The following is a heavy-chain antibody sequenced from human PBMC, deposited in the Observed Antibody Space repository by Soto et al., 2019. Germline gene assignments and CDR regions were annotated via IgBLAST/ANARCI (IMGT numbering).Heavy chain of an antibody. CDR3: ARRGPGTTEGARNYWYFDL. Sequence: PGGSLRLSCAASGFTFSSYAMHWVRQAPGKGLECVSAISPNGGSTHHGNSVKGRFIISRDNSKNTLYLQMGSLRAEDMAVYYCARRGPGTTEGARNYWYFDLWGRGTLVTVSS. J-gene: IGHJ2*01. CDR1: GFTFSSYA. CDR2: ISPNGGST. V-gene: IGHV3-64*01. D-gene: IGHD1-1*01.